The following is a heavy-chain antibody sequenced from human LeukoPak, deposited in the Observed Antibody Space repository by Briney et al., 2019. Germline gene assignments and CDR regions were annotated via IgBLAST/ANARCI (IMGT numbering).Heavy chain of an antibody. V-gene: IGHV3-48*01. CDR2: IVGSGTTI. CDR3: ARGVGGADY. D-gene: IGHD2-21*01. CDR1: GFTFSYYT. Sequence: PGGSLRLSCAASGFTFSYYTMNWVRQAPGKGLEWVSYIVGSGTTIYYADSLKGRFTISRDNAKNSLYLQMNSLRVEDTAVYYCARGVGGADYWGQGTLVTVSS. J-gene: IGHJ4*02.